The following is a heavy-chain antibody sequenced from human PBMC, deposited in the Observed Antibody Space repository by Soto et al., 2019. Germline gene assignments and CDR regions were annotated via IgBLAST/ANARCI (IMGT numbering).Heavy chain of an antibody. V-gene: IGHV3-9*01. CDR3: AKGDCSGGSCYSSFDY. D-gene: IGHD2-15*01. J-gene: IGHJ4*02. Sequence: GGSLRLSCAASGFTFDDYAMHWVRQAPGKGLEWVSGISWNSGSIGYADSVKGRFTISRDNAKNSLYLQMNSLRAEDTALYYCAKGDCSGGSCYSSFDYWGQGTLVTVSS. CDR1: GFTFDDYA. CDR2: ISWNSGSI.